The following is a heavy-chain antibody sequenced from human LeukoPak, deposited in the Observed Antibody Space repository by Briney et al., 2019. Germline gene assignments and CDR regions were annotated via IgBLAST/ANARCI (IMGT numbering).Heavy chain of an antibody. Sequence: QPGESLRLSCAASGFSFTTYWMSWVRQAQGKGLEWVANINQDGTEKYYVDSVKGRFTLSRDNSKNSLYLQMNSLRAEDTAVYYCAKTYSSSWYPWDYWGQGTRVTVSS. D-gene: IGHD6-13*01. CDR3: AKTYSSSWYPWDY. V-gene: IGHV3-7*03. CDR1: GFSFTTYW. J-gene: IGHJ4*02. CDR2: INQDGTEK.